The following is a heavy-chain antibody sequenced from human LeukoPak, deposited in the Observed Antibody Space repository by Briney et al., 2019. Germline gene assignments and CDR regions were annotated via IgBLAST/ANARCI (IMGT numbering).Heavy chain of an antibody. CDR3: ARDSYVVATLRHFDY. J-gene: IGHJ4*02. Sequence: ASVTVSCKASGYTFNSYGISWVRQAPGQGLEWMGWSSAYNGNTNYAQKLQGRVTMTTDTSTSTAYMELRSLRSDDTAVYYCARDSYVVATLRHFDYWGQGTLVTVSS. V-gene: IGHV1-18*01. D-gene: IGHD5-12*01. CDR1: GYTFNSYG. CDR2: SSAYNGNT.